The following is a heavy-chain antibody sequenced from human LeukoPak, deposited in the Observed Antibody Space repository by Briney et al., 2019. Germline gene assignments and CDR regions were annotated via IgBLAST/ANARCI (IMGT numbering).Heavy chain of an antibody. CDR1: GFTFSSYA. Sequence: GGSLRLSCAASGFTFSSYAMSWVRQAPGKGLEWVSAISGSGGSTYYADSVKGRFTISRDSSKNTLYLQMNSLRGEDTAMYYCARDEYPYGLIYCYGVDVWGQGTTVTVSS. J-gene: IGHJ6*02. V-gene: IGHV3-23*01. CDR2: ISGSGGST. CDR3: ARDEYPYGLIYCYGVDV. D-gene: IGHD3-10*01.